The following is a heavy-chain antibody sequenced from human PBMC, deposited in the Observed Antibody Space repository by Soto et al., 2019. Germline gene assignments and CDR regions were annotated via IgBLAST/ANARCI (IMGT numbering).Heavy chain of an antibody. V-gene: IGHV4-59*01. CDR3: ARGLPLAAVPAVLYYYYMDV. D-gene: IGHD2-2*01. J-gene: IGHJ6*03. CDR2: IYYSGST. CDR1: GGSISSYY. Sequence: PSETLSLTCTVSGGSISSYYWSWIRQPPGKGLEWIGYIYYSGSTNYNPSLKSRVTISGDTSKNQFSLKLSSVTAADTAVYYCARGLPLAAVPAVLYYYYMDVWGKGTTVTVSS.